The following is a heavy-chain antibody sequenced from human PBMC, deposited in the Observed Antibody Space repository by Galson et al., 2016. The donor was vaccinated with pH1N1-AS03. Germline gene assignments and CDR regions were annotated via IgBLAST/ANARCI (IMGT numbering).Heavy chain of an antibody. CDR1: GFTFSSYS. CDR3: ARDIGLVALYS. D-gene: IGHD3/OR15-3a*01. J-gene: IGHJ4*02. Sequence: SLRLSCAASGFTFSSYSMNWVRQAPGQGLQWVSSVSTSSTYMYYADEVQGRFTSSRADARNSLYLQMNSLRAEDTAVYYCARDIGLVALYSWGQGSLVTVSS. V-gene: IGHV3-21*01. CDR2: VSTSSTYM.